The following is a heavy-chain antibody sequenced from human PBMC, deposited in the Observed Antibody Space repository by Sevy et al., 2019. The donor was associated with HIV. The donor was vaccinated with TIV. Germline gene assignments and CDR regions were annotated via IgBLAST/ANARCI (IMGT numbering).Heavy chain of an antibody. D-gene: IGHD1-20*01. CDR3: ARVGFNWNDVDY. Sequence: SETLSLTCTVSGGSMNIYYWCWIRQPPGKGLEWIGYIYYSGSTNYNPSLKSRVTISVDTSKNQFSLKLRSVTAADTAVYYCARVGFNWNDVDYWGQGTLVTVSS. J-gene: IGHJ4*02. CDR1: GGSMNIYY. V-gene: IGHV4-59*01. CDR2: IYYSGST.